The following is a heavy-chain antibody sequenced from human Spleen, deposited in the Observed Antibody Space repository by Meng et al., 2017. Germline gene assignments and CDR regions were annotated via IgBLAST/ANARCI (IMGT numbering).Heavy chain of an antibody. Sequence: GESLKISCATSGFTFSSFSMTWVRQAPGKGLECVSTISRSGGSTFYADSVKGRFTISRDNSKSTLYLQMNSLRAEDTAVYYCAKDASEYWGLDAFDIWGQGTMVTVSS. CDR3: AKDASEYWGLDAFDI. CDR2: ISRSGGST. D-gene: IGHD7-27*01. CDR1: GFTFSSFS. V-gene: IGHV3-23*01. J-gene: IGHJ3*02.